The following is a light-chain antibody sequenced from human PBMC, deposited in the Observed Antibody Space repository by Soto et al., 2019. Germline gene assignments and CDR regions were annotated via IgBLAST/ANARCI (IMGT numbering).Light chain of an antibody. CDR2: GAS. Sequence: IVMTQSPATLSVSPGERATLSCRASQSVSSNLAWYQQKPGQAPRLLIYGASTRATGIPARFSGSGSGTDFTLTISSLQSEDFAVYYCQQYNNWLTWTFGQGTKVE. CDR3: QQYNNWLTWT. CDR1: QSVSSN. V-gene: IGKV3-15*01. J-gene: IGKJ1*01.